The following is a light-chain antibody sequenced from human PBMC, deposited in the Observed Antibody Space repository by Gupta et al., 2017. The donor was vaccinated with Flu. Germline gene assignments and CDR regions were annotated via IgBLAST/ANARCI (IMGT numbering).Light chain of an antibody. J-gene: IGLJ2*01. CDR2: GKN. CDR1: SLRSYY. CDR3: NSRDSSGNQLV. V-gene: IGLV3-19*01. Sequence: SSELTQDPAVSVALGQTVRITCQGDSLRSYYASWYQQKPGQAPVLVIYGKNNRPSGIPDRFSGSSSGNTASLTITGAQAEDEADYYCNSRDSSGNQLVLGGGTKLTVL.